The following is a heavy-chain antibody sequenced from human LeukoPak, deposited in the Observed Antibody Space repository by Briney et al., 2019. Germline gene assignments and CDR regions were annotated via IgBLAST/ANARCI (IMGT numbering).Heavy chain of an antibody. CDR3: ARSILVVPVASHYNYGVDV. CDR2: INAGNGNT. V-gene: IGHV1-3*01. J-gene: IGHJ6*02. CDR1: GYTFAKYA. Sequence: ASAEVSCKASGYTFAKYAIHWVRQAPGQRLEWMGWINAGNGNTRYSQKFQGGVTITRDTSASTAYMELSSLRSEDTAVYYCARSILVVPVASHYNYGVDVWGQGTTVTVSS. D-gene: IGHD2-2*01.